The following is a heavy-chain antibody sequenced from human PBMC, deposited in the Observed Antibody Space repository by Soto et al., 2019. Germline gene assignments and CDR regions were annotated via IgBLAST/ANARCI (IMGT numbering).Heavy chain of an antibody. D-gene: IGHD3-10*01. CDR3: ARDRSWSYDN. Sequence: EVHLVESGGGLVQPGGSLRLSCAASGFVFSDYYIDWVRQAPGKGLEWVGRTTNKANSYTTYYAASVKGRFTISRDASENSVYLQMNSLKADDTAVYYCARDRSWSYDNWGQGTVVTVSS. J-gene: IGHJ4*02. CDR1: GFVFSDYY. CDR2: TTNKANSYTT. V-gene: IGHV3-72*01.